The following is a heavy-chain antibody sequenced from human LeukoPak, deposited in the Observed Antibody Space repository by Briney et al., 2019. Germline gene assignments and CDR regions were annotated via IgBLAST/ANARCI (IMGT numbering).Heavy chain of an antibody. CDR1: GFTFSSYA. CDR3: AKVPGDTAMVLWGYFDY. V-gene: IGHV3-21*01. Sequence: PGRSLRLSCAASGFTFSSYAMHWVRQAPGKGLEWVSSIGSSSSYIYYADSVKGRFTISRDNAKNSLYLQMNSLRAEDTAVYYCAKVPGDTAMVLWGYFDYWGQGTLVTVSS. D-gene: IGHD5-18*01. J-gene: IGHJ4*02. CDR2: IGSSSSYI.